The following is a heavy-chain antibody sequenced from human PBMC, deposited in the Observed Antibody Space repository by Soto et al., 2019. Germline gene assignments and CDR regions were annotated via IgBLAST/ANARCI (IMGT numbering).Heavy chain of an antibody. CDR1: GGSFSGYY. Sequence: QVQLQQWGAGLLKPSETLSLTCAVYGGSFSGYYWSWIRQPPGKGLEWIGEINHSGSTNYNPSLKSRVTISVDTSTNQFSLKLSSVTAAETAVYYCATAAPRYCSGGSCYSGTYYWGQGTLVTVSS. D-gene: IGHD2-15*01. J-gene: IGHJ4*02. CDR3: ATAAPRYCSGGSCYSGTYY. CDR2: INHSGST. V-gene: IGHV4-34*01.